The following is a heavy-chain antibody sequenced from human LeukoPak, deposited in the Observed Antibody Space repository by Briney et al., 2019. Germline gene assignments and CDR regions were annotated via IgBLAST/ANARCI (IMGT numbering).Heavy chain of an antibody. V-gene: IGHV1-69*13. J-gene: IGHJ5*02. D-gene: IGHD3-9*01. Sequence: SVKVSCKASGGTFSGYAISWVRQAPGQGLEWMGGIIPIFGTANYAQKFQGRVTITADESTSTAYMELSSLRSEDTAVYYCARDRGYDILTGYYSDTTTWFDPWGQGTLVTVSS. CDR3: ARDRGYDILTGYYSDTTTWFDP. CDR2: IIPIFGTA. CDR1: GGTFSGYA.